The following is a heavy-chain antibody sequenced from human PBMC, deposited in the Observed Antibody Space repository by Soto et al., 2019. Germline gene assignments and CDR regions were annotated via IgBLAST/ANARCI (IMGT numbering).Heavy chain of an antibody. Sequence: QVQLQQESGPRVVKPSGTLSLKCFVSGGSISSTNYWGWVRQPPGKGLEWIGEIFHLGSTTYNPAFKGRATISLDTSNNQFSLRLTSLTAAATAVYFCASSPPRYRLDSSGEWGRGTPVIVSS. CDR3: ASSPPRYRLDSSGE. D-gene: IGHD4-4*01. J-gene: IGHJ4*02. V-gene: IGHV4-4*02. CDR2: IFHLGST. CDR1: GGSISSTNY.